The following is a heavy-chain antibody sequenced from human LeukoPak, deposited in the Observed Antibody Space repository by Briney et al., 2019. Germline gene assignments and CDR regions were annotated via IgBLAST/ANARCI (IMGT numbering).Heavy chain of an antibody. CDR3: ATVPRYYYDSSGYYVPRHFDY. Sequence: ASVKVSCKVSGYTLTELSMHWVRQAPGKGLEWMGGFDPEDGETIYAQKFQGRVTMTEDTSTDTAYMELSSLRSEDTAVYYCATVPRYYYDSSGYYVPRHFDYWGQGTLVTVSP. CDR2: FDPEDGET. CDR1: GYTLTELS. D-gene: IGHD3-22*01. J-gene: IGHJ4*02. V-gene: IGHV1-24*01.